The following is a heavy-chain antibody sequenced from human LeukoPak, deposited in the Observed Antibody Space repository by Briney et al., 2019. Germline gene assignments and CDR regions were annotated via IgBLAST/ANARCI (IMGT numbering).Heavy chain of an antibody. D-gene: IGHD3-22*01. CDR1: GYTFTDYY. CDR3: ASVYLGVYYYGSSGYSHLDY. V-gene: IGHV1-2*02. CDR2: INSNSGGT. J-gene: IGHJ4*02. Sequence: ASVKLSCKASGYTFTDYYMHWVRQAPGQGLEGMGWINSNSGGTNYAQKFQGRVSMTRYTSLSTAYMELSRLRSDDTAVYYCASVYLGVYYYGSSGYSHLDYWGGGTL.